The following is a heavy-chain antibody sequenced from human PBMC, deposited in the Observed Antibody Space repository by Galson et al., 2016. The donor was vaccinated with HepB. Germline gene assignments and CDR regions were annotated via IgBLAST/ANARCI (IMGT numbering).Heavy chain of an antibody. J-gene: IGHJ4*01. Sequence: SLRLSCAASGFSFSNYALHWVRQAPGKGLEWVAVVSSDGNTHFYGDAVKGRFTISRGNSKNTLFLHINGLRPDDTAVYYCARDAKDHSILGDYGDHFDYWGQDPWSPSPQ. CDR2: VSSDGNTH. CDR3: ARDAKDHSILGDYGDHFDY. D-gene: IGHD4-17*01. CDR1: GFSFSNYA. V-gene: IGHV3-30*03.